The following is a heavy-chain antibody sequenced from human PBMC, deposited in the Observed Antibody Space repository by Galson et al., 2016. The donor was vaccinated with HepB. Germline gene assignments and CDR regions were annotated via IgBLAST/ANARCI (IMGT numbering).Heavy chain of an antibody. CDR2: INGDSGAT. Sequence: SVKVSCKASGYTFTGYFLHWVRQAPGQGLEWMGWINGDSGATKFAQKFQGRVTMTRDTSSSTAYMQLDRLTSDDTAVYYCARPLTSVEYDYWGQGTLVTVSS. D-gene: IGHD2-8*02. J-gene: IGHJ4*02. CDR3: ARPLTSVEYDY. CDR1: GYTFTGYF. V-gene: IGHV1-2*02.